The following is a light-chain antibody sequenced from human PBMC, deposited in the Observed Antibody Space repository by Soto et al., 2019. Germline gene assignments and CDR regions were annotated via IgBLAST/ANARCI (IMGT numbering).Light chain of an antibody. CDR3: KSYPGSNPYA. CDR2: EVV. Sequence: ALTPARGESGAPGQTGTISCSGTKFFFGVYDFVSWYQHHPGKAPRLIIYEVVQRPSGVPDRFSGSKSGNPASLTVSGLQAADEADYFCKSYPGSNPYAFGSGTKV. J-gene: IGLJ1*01. CDR1: KFFFGVYDF. V-gene: IGLV2-8*01.